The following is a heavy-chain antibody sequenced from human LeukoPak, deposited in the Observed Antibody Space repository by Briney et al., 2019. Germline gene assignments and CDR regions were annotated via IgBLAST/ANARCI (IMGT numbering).Heavy chain of an antibody. V-gene: IGHV4-34*01. CDR1: GGSFSGYY. CDR2: VNHSGST. CDR3: ARVQPMFISRPHFDS. Sequence: SETLSLTCAVYGGSFSGYYWSWIRQPPGKGLQWIGEVNHSGSTNYNPSLKSRVTISVDTSKNQFSLKLNSVTAADTAVYYCARVQPMFISRPHFDSWGQGTLVTVSS. D-gene: IGHD6-13*01. J-gene: IGHJ4*02.